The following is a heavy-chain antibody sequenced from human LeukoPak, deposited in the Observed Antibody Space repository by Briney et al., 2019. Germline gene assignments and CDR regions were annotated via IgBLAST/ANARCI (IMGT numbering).Heavy chain of an antibody. CDR1: GFTFDDYG. CDR2: INWNGGST. CDR3: ARDHDSSSCPYFDY. D-gene: IGHD6-13*01. J-gene: IGHJ4*02. V-gene: IGHV3-20*04. Sequence: GGSLRLSCAASGFTFDDYGMSWVRQAPGKGLEWVSGINWNGGSTGYADSVKGRFTISRGNAKNSLYLQMNSLRAEDTAVYYCARDHDSSSCPYFDYWGQGTLVTISS.